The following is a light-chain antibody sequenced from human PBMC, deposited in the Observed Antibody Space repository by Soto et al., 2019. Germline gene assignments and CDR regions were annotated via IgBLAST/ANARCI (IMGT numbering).Light chain of an antibody. Sequence: VLTQSPVTLSLSPGERATLSCRASQSFRGLLAWYQQKPGQAPRLLIFDASDRATGVPPRFSGSGSGTDFTLTISSLQSEDFAVYYCQQYNNWPFITFGQGTRLEIK. CDR3: QQYNNWPFIT. V-gene: IGKV3-11*01. CDR1: QSFRGL. CDR2: DAS. J-gene: IGKJ5*01.